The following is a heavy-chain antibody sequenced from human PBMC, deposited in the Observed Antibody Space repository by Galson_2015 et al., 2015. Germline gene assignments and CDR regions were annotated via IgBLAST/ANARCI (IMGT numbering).Heavy chain of an antibody. CDR1: GFTFSDYY. Sequence: SLRLSCAASGFTFSDYYMNWIRQAPGKGLEWVSYISSSGSTISYADSVKGRFTISRDNAQNSLYLQINSLRAEDTAVYYCARRGSYKVFSFDYWGQGTLVTVSS. V-gene: IGHV3-11*01. J-gene: IGHJ4*02. CDR2: ISSSGSTI. CDR3: ARRGSYKVFSFDY. D-gene: IGHD1-26*01.